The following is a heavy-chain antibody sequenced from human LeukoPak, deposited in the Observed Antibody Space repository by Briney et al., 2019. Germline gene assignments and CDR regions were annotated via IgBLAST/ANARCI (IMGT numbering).Heavy chain of an antibody. Sequence: SGGSLRLSCAASGFTFSSYAMSWVRQAPGKGLEWVSAISGSGGTTNYADSVKGRFTISRDNSKNTLYLQMNSLRAEDTAVYYCAKGNLIIGPTNVDYWGQGTLVTVSS. J-gene: IGHJ4*02. CDR1: GFTFSSYA. D-gene: IGHD1-26*01. CDR2: ISGSGGTT. V-gene: IGHV3-23*01. CDR3: AKGNLIIGPTNVDY.